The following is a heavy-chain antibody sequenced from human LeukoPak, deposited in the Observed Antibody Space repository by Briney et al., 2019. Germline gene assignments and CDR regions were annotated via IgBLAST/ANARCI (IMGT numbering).Heavy chain of an antibody. Sequence: GGSLRLSCAASGFTFSSYAMSWVRQAPGKGLEWVSGISGSGGSTHYADSVKGRFTISRDNSKNTLYLQMNSLRAEDTAVYYCARGPYCSGGTCYSLGEFDPWGQGTLVTVSS. V-gene: IGHV3-23*01. D-gene: IGHD2-15*01. J-gene: IGHJ5*02. CDR2: ISGSGGST. CDR3: ARGPYCSGGTCYSLGEFDP. CDR1: GFTFSSYA.